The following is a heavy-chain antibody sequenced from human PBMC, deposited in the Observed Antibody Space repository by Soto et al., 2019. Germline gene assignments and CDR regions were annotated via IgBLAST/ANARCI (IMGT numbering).Heavy chain of an antibody. CDR1: ALTSRPNR. D-gene: IGHD2-2*01. Sequence: GGACGPPGAASALTSRPNRLNWFRLPPGKGLEWVSSVSSSSSYIYYADSVKGRFTISRDNAKNSLYLQMNSLRAEDTAVYYCARSLSMISTSCIYWGQGTLVTVSS. V-gene: IGHV3-21*01. CDR3: ARSLSMISTSCIY. J-gene: IGHJ4*02. CDR2: VSSSSSYI.